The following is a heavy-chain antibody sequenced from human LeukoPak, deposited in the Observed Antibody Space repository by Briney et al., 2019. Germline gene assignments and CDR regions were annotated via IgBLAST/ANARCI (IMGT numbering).Heavy chain of an antibody. CDR1: GGSISSSSYY. CDR3: ARGHSMNDY. J-gene: IGHJ4*02. Sequence: SETLSLTCTVSGGSISSSSYYWSWIRQPPGKGLEWIGYIYYSGSTNYNPSLKSRVTISVDTSKNQFSLKLSSVTAADTAVYYCARGHSMNDYWGQGTLVTVSS. V-gene: IGHV4-61*05. CDR2: IYYSGST.